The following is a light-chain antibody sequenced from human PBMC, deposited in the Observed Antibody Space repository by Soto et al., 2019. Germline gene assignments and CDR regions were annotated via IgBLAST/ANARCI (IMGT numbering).Light chain of an antibody. CDR3: QQSYSTPLT. CDR2: AAS. CDR1: QSISSY. V-gene: IGKV1-39*01. J-gene: IGKJ4*01. Sequence: DIHMTQSPSSLSASVGDRVTITCRASQSISSYLDWYQQKPGKAPKLLIYAASSLQSGVPSRFSGSGSGTDFTLTISRLQPEDFANYYCQQSYSTPLTFGGGTKVEIK.